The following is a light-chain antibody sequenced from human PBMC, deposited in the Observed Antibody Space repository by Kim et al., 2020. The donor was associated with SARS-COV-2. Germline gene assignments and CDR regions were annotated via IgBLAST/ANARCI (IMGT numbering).Light chain of an antibody. CDR2: AAS. CDR1: EDISTY. Sequence: DIQMTQSPSAMSASVGDRVTITCRASEDISTYLTWFQQKPGKVPRRLIRAASSLQSGVPSRFSGRGSGTEFTLTISSLQPEDFATYYCLQHRHYPLAFGGGTKVDIK. J-gene: IGKJ4*01. CDR3: LQHRHYPLA. V-gene: IGKV1-17*03.